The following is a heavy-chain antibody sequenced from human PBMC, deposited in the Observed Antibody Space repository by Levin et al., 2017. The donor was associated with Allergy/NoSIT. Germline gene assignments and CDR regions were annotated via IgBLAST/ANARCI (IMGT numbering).Heavy chain of an antibody. V-gene: IGHV3-48*03. J-gene: IGHJ5*02. CDR1: GFTFSSYE. D-gene: IGHD4-17*01. CDR3: ARVGERQRYLYGDYARKGNWFDP. Sequence: SCAASGFTFSSYEMNWVRQAPGKGLEWVSYISSSGSTIYYADSVKGRFTISRDNAKNSLYLQMNSLRAEDTAVYYCARVGERQRYLYGDYARKGNWFDPWGQGTLVTVSS. CDR2: ISSSGSTI.